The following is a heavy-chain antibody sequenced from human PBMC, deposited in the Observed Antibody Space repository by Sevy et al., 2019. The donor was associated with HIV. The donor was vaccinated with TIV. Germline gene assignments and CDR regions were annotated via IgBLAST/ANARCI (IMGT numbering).Heavy chain of an antibody. Sequence: GGSLRLSCAVSGFSFSNYWMSWVRQAPGKGLEWVANIKEDGSEKNDVDSVKGRFTISRDNTKNSLFLQMNSMRDEDTALYYCAGYNDLGYWGQGTLVTVSS. V-gene: IGHV3-7*01. D-gene: IGHD1-1*01. CDR2: IKEDGSEK. CDR1: GFSFSNYW. CDR3: AGYNDLGY. J-gene: IGHJ4*02.